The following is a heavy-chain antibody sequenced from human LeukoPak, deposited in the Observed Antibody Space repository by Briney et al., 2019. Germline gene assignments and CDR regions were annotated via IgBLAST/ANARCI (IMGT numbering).Heavy chain of an antibody. Sequence: SETLSLTCTVSGGSISSYYWSWIRQPPGKGLEWIGYIYYSGSTNYNPSLKSRVTISVDTSKNQFSLKLSSVTAADTAVYYCARELYSSSWYPSDYYYYHMDVWGKGTTVTVSS. CDR2: IYYSGST. CDR1: GGSISSYY. V-gene: IGHV4-59*01. D-gene: IGHD6-13*01. J-gene: IGHJ6*03. CDR3: ARELYSSSWYPSDYYYYHMDV.